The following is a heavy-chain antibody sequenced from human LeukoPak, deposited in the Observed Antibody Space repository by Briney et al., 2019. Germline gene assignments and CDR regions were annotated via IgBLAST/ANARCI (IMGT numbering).Heavy chain of an antibody. CDR1: GGSISSGSYY. CDR3: ARDDAPVDRGCDP. J-gene: IGHJ5*02. D-gene: IGHD1-14*01. CDR2: IYISGST. V-gene: IGHV4-61*02. Sequence: SETLSLTCTVSGGSISSGSYYWSWIRQPAGKGLEWIGRIYISGSTNYNPSLKSRVTISVDTSKNQFSLKLSSVTAADTAVYYCARDDAPVDRGCDPWGQGTLVTVSS.